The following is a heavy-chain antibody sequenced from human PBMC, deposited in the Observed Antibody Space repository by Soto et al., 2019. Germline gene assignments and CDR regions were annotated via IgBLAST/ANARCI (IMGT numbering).Heavy chain of an antibody. V-gene: IGHV1-24*01. CDR1: GYTLTELS. CDR3: ATAVPADILAARRWFEP. CDR2: FDPEDGET. J-gene: IGHJ5*02. Sequence: ASVKVSCKVSGYTLTELSMHWVRQAPGKGLEWMGGFDPEDGETIYAQKFQGRVTMTEDTSTDTAYMELSSLRSEDTAVYYCATAVPADILAARRWFEPWGQGTLVSVSS. D-gene: IGHD2-2*01.